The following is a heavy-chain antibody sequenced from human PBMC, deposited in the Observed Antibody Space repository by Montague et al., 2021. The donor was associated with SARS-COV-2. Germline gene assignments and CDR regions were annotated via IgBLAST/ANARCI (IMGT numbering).Heavy chain of an antibody. CDR3: ARAHATYYNILTGYYDVFHLESFFGP. J-gene: IGHJ5*02. Sequence: SETLSLTCTVSGGSISGSNYYWGWIRQPPGKGLEWIGSMYYSGSTYYNPSLKSRVTISVDTSKNQFSLKLSSVTAADTAVYYCARAHATYYNILTGYYDVFHLESFFGPWGQGTLVTVSS. CDR2: MYYSGST. CDR1: GGSISGSNYY. D-gene: IGHD3-9*01. V-gene: IGHV4-39*07.